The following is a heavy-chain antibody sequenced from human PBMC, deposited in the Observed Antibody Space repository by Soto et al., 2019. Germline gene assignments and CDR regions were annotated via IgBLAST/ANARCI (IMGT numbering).Heavy chain of an antibody. V-gene: IGHV4-30-4*01. CDR3: ARAGRYDSSGYRDY. Sequence: SETLSLTSTVSGGSISSGDYYWSWIRQPPGKGLEWIGYIYYSGSTYYNPSLKSRVTISVDTSKNQFSLKLSSVTAADTAVYYCARAGRYDSSGYRDYWGQGTPVTVSS. CDR2: IYYSGST. D-gene: IGHD3-22*01. J-gene: IGHJ4*02. CDR1: GGSISSGDYY.